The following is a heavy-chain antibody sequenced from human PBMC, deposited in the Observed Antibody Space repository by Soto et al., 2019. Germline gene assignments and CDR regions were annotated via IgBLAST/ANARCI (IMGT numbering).Heavy chain of an antibody. CDR2: IYYSGST. CDR1: GGSISSGGYY. Sequence: QVQLQESGPGLVKPSQTLSLTCTVSGGSISSGGYYWSWIRQHPGKGLEWIGYIYYSGSTYYNPSLKSRVTTSVDTSTNQLSLTLSSVTAADPPVYYCARDVARGGNFDYWGQGTLVTVSS. CDR3: ARDVARGGNFDY. V-gene: IGHV4-31*03. D-gene: IGHD3-16*01. J-gene: IGHJ4*02.